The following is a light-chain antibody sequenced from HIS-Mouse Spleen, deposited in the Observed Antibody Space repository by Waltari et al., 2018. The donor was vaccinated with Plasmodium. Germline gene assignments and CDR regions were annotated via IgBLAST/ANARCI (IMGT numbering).Light chain of an antibody. CDR3: QQYDNLPLT. CDR1: QDISNY. CDR2: DAS. Sequence: DIQMTQSPSSLSASVGDRVTITCQASQDISNYLNWYQQKRGKAPKLLIYDASNLATGVPSRFSGSGSGTDFTFTISSLQPEDIATYYCQQYDNLPLTFGGGTKVEIK. J-gene: IGKJ4*01. V-gene: IGKV1-33*01.